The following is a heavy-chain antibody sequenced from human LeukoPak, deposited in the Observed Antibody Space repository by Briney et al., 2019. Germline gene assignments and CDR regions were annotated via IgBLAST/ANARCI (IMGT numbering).Heavy chain of an antibody. Sequence: ASVKVSCKASGYTFTTYAMNCVRQAPGQGLEWMGWINTNTGNPTYAQGFTGRFVFSLDTSVSTSYLQISSLKAEDTAVYYCARSDATGVLDFDYWGQGTLVTVSS. J-gene: IGHJ4*02. CDR1: GYTFTTYA. D-gene: IGHD1-14*01. V-gene: IGHV7-4-1*02. CDR3: ARSDATGVLDFDY. CDR2: INTNTGNP.